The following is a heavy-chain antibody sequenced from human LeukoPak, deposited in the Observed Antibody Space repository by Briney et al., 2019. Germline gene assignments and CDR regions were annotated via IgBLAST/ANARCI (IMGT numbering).Heavy chain of an antibody. J-gene: IGHJ6*02. CDR3: AHSVLISEYDFWSGPGV. CDR2: IYWNDDK. D-gene: IGHD3-3*01. CDR1: GFSLSTSGVG. V-gene: IGHV2-5*01. Sequence: SGPTLVKPTQTLTLTCTFSGFSLSTSGVGVGWIRQPPGKALEWLALIYWNDDKRYSPSLKSRLTITKDTSKNQVVLTMTNMDPVDTATYYCAHSVLISEYDFWSGPGVWGQGTTVTVSS.